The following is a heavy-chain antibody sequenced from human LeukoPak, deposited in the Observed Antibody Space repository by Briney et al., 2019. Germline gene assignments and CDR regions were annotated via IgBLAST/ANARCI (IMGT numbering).Heavy chain of an antibody. Sequence: ASVKVSFKASGYTFTVYFMHWVRQAPGQGLEWMGWINPNSGGNNYAQKFQGRVTMTRDTSISTAYMELSRLRSDDTAVYYCARELNYDRSGYYFDYWGQGTLVTVSS. CDR1: GYTFTVYF. V-gene: IGHV1-2*02. CDR2: INPNSGGN. CDR3: ARELNYDRSGYYFDY. J-gene: IGHJ4*02. D-gene: IGHD3-22*01.